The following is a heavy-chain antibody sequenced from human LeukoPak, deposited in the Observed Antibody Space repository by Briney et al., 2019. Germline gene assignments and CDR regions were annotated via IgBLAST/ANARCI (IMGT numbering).Heavy chain of an antibody. CDR2: IDPSDSYT. J-gene: IGHJ5*02. D-gene: IGHD2-15*01. CDR1: GYSFTSYW. V-gene: IGHV5-10-1*01. CDR3: ARVAAGNWFDP. Sequence: GESLKISCKGAGYSFTSYWIGWVRQMPGKGLEWMGRIDPSDSYTNYSPSFQGHVTISADKSISTAYLQWSSLKASDTAMYYCARVAAGNWFDPWGQGTLVTVSS.